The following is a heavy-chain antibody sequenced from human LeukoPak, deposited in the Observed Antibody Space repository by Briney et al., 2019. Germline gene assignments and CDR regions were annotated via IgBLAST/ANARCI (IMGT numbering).Heavy chain of an antibody. CDR1: GFTFSSYS. Sequence: PGGSLRLSCAASGFTFSSYSMNWVRQAPGKGLEWVSAISGSGGSTYYADSVKGRFTISRDNSKNTLYLQMNSLRAEDTAVYYCAKYMVRGVISPSPAFDYWGQGTLVTVSS. D-gene: IGHD3-10*01. J-gene: IGHJ4*02. CDR2: ISGSGGST. V-gene: IGHV3-23*01. CDR3: AKYMVRGVISPSPAFDY.